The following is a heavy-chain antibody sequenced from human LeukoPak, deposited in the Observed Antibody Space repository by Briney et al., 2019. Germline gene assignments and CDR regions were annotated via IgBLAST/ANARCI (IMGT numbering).Heavy chain of an antibody. D-gene: IGHD3-3*01. V-gene: IGHV4-59*11. Sequence: SETLFLTCTVSGGSISSHYWNWIRQPPGKGLEWLGYIYYSGSTNYNLSLKSRVTISVDTSKNQFSLKLTSVTAADTAVYYCASVYDFWSGYYNYWGQGTLVTVSS. CDR1: GGSISSHY. CDR2: IYYSGST. J-gene: IGHJ4*02. CDR3: ASVYDFWSGYYNY.